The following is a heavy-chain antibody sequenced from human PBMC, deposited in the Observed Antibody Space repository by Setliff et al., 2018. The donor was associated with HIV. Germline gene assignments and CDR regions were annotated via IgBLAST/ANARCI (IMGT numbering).Heavy chain of an antibody. CDR3: AMLDTSDYFRNNWFDS. D-gene: IGHD3-22*01. J-gene: IGHJ5*01. Sequence: SETLSLTCTVSGGSISSGGYYWSWIRQHPGKGLEWIGHIYTSGSTNYNPSLKSRVTISADTPKNQLSLKLTSVTAADTAEYYCAMLDTSDYFRNNWFDSWGQGTLVTVSS. CDR2: IYTSGST. CDR1: GGSISSGGYY. V-gene: IGHV4-61*09.